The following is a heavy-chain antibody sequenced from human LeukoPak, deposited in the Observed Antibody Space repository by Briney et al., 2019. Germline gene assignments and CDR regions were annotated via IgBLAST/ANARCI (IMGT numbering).Heavy chain of an antibody. D-gene: IGHD6-13*01. V-gene: IGHV4-30-4*01. CDR1: GGSISSGDYY. CDR2: IYNNGRT. CDR3: ARGRSSSWSSFDY. J-gene: IGHJ4*02. Sequence: PSETLSLTCTVSGGSISSGDYYWSWIRQPPGKGLEWIGYIYNNGRTYYNPSLKSRVTISVDTSKNLFSLKVSSVTAADAAVYYCARGRSSSWSSFDYWGQGTLVTVSS.